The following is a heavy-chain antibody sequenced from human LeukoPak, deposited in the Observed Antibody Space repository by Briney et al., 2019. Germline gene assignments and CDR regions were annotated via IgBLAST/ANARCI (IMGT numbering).Heavy chain of an antibody. Sequence: SETLSLTCAVYGGSFSGYYWSWIRQPPGKGLEWIGEINHSGSTNYNPSLKSRVTISVDTSKNQFSLKLSSVTAADTAVYYCAGKLYHYGSGMALWGQGTLVTVSS. V-gene: IGHV4-34*01. CDR1: GGSFSGYY. CDR3: AGKLYHYGSGMAL. CDR2: INHSGST. J-gene: IGHJ4*02. D-gene: IGHD3-10*01.